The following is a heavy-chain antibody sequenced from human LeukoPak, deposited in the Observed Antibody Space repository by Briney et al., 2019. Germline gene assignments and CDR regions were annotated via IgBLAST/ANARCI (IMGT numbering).Heavy chain of an antibody. CDR2: INHSGST. CDR3: AKNQCPDGGCGY. CDR1: GGSFSGYY. D-gene: IGHD1-14*01. V-gene: IGHV4-34*01. Sequence: SETLSLTCAVYGGSFSGYYWSWIRQPPGKGLEWIGEINHSGSTNYNPSLKSRVTISVDTSKNQFSLKLSSVTAADTAVYYCAKNQCPDGGCGYWGQGTLVTVSS. J-gene: IGHJ4*02.